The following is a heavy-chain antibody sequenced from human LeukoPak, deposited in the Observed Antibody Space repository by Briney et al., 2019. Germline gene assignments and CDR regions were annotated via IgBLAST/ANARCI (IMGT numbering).Heavy chain of an antibody. J-gene: IGHJ5*02. CDR2: ISAYNGNT. CDR3: VREETGYSSSWYWFDP. V-gene: IGHV1-18*01. D-gene: IGHD6-13*01. Sequence: ASVKVFCKASGYTFTSYGISWVRQAPGQGLEWMGWISAYNGNTNYAQKLQGRVTMTTDTSTSTAYMELRSLRSDDTAVYYCVREETGYSSSWYWFDPWGQGTLVTVSS. CDR1: GYTFTSYG.